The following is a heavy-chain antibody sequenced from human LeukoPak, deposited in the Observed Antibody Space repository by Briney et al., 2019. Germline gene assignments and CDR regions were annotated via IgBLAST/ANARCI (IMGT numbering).Heavy chain of an antibody. V-gene: IGHV1-8*01. Sequence: ASVKVSCKASGYTFTSYDINWVRQATGQGLGWMGWMNPNSGNTGYAQKFQGRVTMTRNTSISTAYMELSSLRSEDTAVYYCAKDRSGYYCMDVWGKGTTVTVSS. J-gene: IGHJ6*03. CDR3: AKDRSGYYCMDV. CDR1: GYTFTSYD. CDR2: MNPNSGNT.